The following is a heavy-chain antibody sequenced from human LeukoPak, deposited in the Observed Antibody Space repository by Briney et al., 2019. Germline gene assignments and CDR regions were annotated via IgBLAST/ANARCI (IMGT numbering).Heavy chain of an antibody. V-gene: IGHV1-18*01. CDR2: ISAYNGNT. CDR3: ARDRDCSSTSCYIPYYYMDV. D-gene: IGHD2-2*02. Sequence: ASVKVSCKASGGTFSSYAISWVRQAPGQGLEWMGWISAYNGNTNYAQKLQGRVTMTTDTSTSTVYMELSSLRSEDTAVYYCARDRDCSSTSCYIPYYYMDVWGKGTTVTVSS. J-gene: IGHJ6*03. CDR1: GGTFSSYA.